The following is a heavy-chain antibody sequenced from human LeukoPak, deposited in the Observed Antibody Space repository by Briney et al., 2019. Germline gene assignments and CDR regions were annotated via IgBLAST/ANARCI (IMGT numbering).Heavy chain of an antibody. Sequence: TGGSVRLSCAPSGFTFSEYYMTWPRQAPGKGLGWVSYISVTSSFIKYAASVKGRFTISRDNAKNSLYLQMSSLRVEDTAVYYCARQVPPDYWGQGTLVTVSS. CDR2: ISVTSSFI. J-gene: IGHJ4*02. CDR1: GFTFSEYY. CDR3: ARQVPPDY. V-gene: IGHV3-11*03.